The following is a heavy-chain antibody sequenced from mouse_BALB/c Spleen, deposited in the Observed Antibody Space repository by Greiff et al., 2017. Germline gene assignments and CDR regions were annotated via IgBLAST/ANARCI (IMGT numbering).Heavy chain of an antibody. CDR1: GYSITSDYA. Sequence: VQLKQSGPGLVKPSQSLSLTCTVTGYSITSDYAWNWIRQFPGNKLEWMGYISYSGSTSYNPSLKSRISITRDTSKNQFFLQLNSVTTEDTATYYCASRRGGYFDYWGQGTTLTVSS. V-gene: IGHV3-2*02. CDR3: ASRRGGYFDY. J-gene: IGHJ2*01. CDR2: ISYSGST.